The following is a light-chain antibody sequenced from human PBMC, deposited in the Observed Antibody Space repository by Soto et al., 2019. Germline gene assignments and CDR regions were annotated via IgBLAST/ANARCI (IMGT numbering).Light chain of an antibody. CDR2: EDN. J-gene: IGLJ2*01. CDR3: QSYDSSNQV. Sequence: NFMLTQPHSVSESPGKTVTISCTRSSGSIASNYVQWYQQRPGSAPTTVIYEDNHRPSGVPDRFSGSIDSSSNSASLTISGLKTEDEADYYWQSYDSSNQVFGGGTKLTVL. V-gene: IGLV6-57*04. CDR1: SGSIASNY.